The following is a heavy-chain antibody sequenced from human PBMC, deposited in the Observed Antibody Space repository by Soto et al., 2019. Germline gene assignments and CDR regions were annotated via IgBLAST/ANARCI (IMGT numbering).Heavy chain of an antibody. CDR1: GYTFTSYG. V-gene: IGHV1-18*01. CDR3: ARVASEDIVVVVAATGPFDY. J-gene: IGHJ4*02. Sequence: QVQLVQSGAEVKKPGASVKVSCKASGYTFTSYGISGVRQAPGQGLEWMGWISAYNGNTNYAQKLQGRVTMTTDTSTSTAYMELRSLRSDDTAVYYCARVASEDIVVVVAATGPFDYWGQGTLVTVSS. D-gene: IGHD2-15*01. CDR2: ISAYNGNT.